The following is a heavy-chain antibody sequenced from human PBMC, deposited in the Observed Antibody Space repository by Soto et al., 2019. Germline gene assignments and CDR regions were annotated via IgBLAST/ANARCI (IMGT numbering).Heavy chain of an antibody. J-gene: IGHJ6*02. Sequence: GGSLRLSCAASGFTFSSYDMHWVCQATGKGLEWVSAIGTAGDTYYPGSVKGRFTISRENAKNSLYLQMNSLRAGDTAVYYCARGRHHKGMDVWGQGTTVTVSS. V-gene: IGHV3-13*01. CDR1: GFTFSSYD. CDR2: IGTAGDT. CDR3: ARGRHHKGMDV.